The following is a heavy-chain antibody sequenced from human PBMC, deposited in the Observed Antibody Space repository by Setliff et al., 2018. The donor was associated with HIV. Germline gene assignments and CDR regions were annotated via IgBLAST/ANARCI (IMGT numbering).Heavy chain of an antibody. D-gene: IGHD3-10*01. CDR1: GGSIRSGSYF. CDR2: VFATGPT. Sequence: SETLSLTCSVSGGSIRSGSYFWSWIRQPVGKGLEWIGHVFATGPTNYNPSLKSRVTISVDTSRSQFSLKLSSVTAADTAVYYCARGRDKYGPIDYWGQGTLVTVSS. J-gene: IGHJ4*02. CDR3: ARGRDKYGPIDY. V-gene: IGHV4-61*10.